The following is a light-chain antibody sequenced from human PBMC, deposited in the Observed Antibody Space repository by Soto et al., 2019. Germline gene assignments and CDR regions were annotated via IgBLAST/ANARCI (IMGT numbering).Light chain of an antibody. CDR3: QQYSSSPYT. CDR1: QSVSSSY. Sequence: EIVLTQTPGTLSLSPGERATLSCRASQSVSSSYLAWYHQKPRQAPRLLMYGASSRATGVPDRFSGSGSGTDFTLTSSRREPEDFAVYYYQQYSSSPYTFGQGTRLEIK. CDR2: GAS. V-gene: IGKV3-20*01. J-gene: IGKJ2*01.